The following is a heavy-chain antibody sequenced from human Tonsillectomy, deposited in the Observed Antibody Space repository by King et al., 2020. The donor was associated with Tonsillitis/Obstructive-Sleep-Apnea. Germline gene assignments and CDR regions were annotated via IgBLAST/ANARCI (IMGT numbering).Heavy chain of an antibody. Sequence: LQLVQSGAEVKKPGASVKVSCKASGYTFTGYYMHWVRQAPGQGLEWMGWINPNSGGTNYAQKFQGRVTMTRDTSISTAYMELSRLRSDDTAVYYCARSRYSYGSSFDYWGQGTLVTVSS. V-gene: IGHV1-2*02. D-gene: IGHD5-18*01. CDR2: INPNSGGT. J-gene: IGHJ4*02. CDR3: ARSRYSYGSSFDY. CDR1: GYTFTGYY.